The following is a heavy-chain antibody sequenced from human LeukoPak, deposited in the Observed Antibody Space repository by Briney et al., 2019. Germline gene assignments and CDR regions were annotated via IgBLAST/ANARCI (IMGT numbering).Heavy chain of an antibody. CDR2: ISNNGGYT. CDR1: GFTFSSSA. CDR3: AKQLGYCSDGSCYFPY. J-gene: IGHJ4*02. V-gene: IGHV3-23*01. D-gene: IGHD2-15*01. Sequence: GGSLRLSCAAPGFTFSSSAMSWVRQAPGKGLEWVPAISNNGGYTYYADSVQGRFTISRDNSKSTLCLQMNSLRAEDTAVYCCAKQLGYCSDGSCYFPYWGQGTLVAVSS.